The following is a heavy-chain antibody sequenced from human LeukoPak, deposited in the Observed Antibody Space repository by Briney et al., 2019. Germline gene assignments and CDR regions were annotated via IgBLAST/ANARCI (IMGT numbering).Heavy chain of an antibody. D-gene: IGHD3-10*01. CDR3: ARDESFYYGSGSNY. J-gene: IGHJ4*02. CDR2: INTNTGNP. CDR1: GYTFTSYA. Sequence: ASVKVSCKASGYTFTSYAMNWVRQASGQGLEWMGWINTNTGNPTYAQGFTGRFVFSLDTSVSTAYLQISSLKAEDTAVYYCARDESFYYGSGSNYWGQGTLVTVSS. V-gene: IGHV7-4-1*02.